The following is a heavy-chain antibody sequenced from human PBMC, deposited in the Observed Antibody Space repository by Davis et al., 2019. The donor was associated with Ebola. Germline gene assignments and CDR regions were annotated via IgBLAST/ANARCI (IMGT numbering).Heavy chain of an antibody. CDR2: INAGNGNT. V-gene: IGHV1-3*01. D-gene: IGHD4-17*01. Sequence: ASVKVSCKGSGYTFTSYAMHWVRQAPGQRLEWMGWINAGNGNTKYSQKFQGRVTITRDTSASTAYMELSSLRSEDTAVYYCASDYGDYGEGHFDYWGQGTLVTVSS. CDR1: GYTFTSYA. J-gene: IGHJ4*02. CDR3: ASDYGDYGEGHFDY.